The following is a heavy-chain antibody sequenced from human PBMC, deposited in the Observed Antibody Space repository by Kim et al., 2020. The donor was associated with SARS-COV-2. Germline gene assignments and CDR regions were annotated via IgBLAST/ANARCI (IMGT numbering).Heavy chain of an antibody. J-gene: IGHJ4*02. V-gene: IGHV3-74*01. CDR2: INSDGSST. D-gene: IGHD1-26*01. CDR3: ASRTYSGSYYYFDY. CDR1: GLTFSSYW. Sequence: GGSLRLSCAASGLTFSSYWMHWVRQVPGKGLVWVSRINSDGSSTSYADSVKGRFTISRDNAKNTLYLQMNSLRAEDTAVYYCASRTYSGSYYYFDYWGQGTLVTVSS.